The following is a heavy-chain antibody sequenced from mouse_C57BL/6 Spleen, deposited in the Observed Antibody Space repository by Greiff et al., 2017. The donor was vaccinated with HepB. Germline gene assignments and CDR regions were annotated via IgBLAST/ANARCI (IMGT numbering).Heavy chain of an antibody. CDR2: ISDGGSYT. J-gene: IGHJ3*01. CDR3: ARDLYYYGSSPFAY. D-gene: IGHD1-1*01. CDR1: GFTFSSYA. V-gene: IGHV5-4*01. Sequence: EVQLVESGGGLVKPGGSLKLSCAASGFTFSSYAMSWVRQTPEKRLEWVATISDGGSYTYYPDNVKGRFTISRDNAKTNLYLQMSHLKSEDTAMYYCARDLYYYGSSPFAYWGQGTLVTVSA.